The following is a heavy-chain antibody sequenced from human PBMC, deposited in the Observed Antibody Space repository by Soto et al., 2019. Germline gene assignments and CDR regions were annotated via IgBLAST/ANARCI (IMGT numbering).Heavy chain of an antibody. Sequence: ASVKVSCKASGYTFTSYGISWVRQAPGQGLEWMGWMNPNSGNTGYAQKFQGRVTMTRNTSISTAYMELSSLRSEDTAVYYCYKYYYGSGKEDVWGKGTTVTVSS. CDR1: GYTFTSYG. D-gene: IGHD3-10*01. CDR2: MNPNSGNT. J-gene: IGHJ6*04. V-gene: IGHV1-8*02. CDR3: YKYYYGSGKEDV.